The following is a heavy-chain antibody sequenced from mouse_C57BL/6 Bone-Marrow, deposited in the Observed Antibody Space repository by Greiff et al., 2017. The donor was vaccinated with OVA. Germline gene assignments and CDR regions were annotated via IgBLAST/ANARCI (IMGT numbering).Heavy chain of an antibody. D-gene: IGHD1-1*01. J-gene: IGHJ2*01. Sequence: EVKLVESEGGLVQPGSSMKLSCTASGFTFSDYYMAWVRQVPEKGLEWVANINYDGSSTYYLDSLKSRFIISRDNAKNILYLQMSSLKSEDTATYYCARYYPYYFDYWGQGTTLTV. CDR3: ARYYPYYFDY. V-gene: IGHV5-16*01. CDR2: INYDGSST. CDR1: GFTFSDYY.